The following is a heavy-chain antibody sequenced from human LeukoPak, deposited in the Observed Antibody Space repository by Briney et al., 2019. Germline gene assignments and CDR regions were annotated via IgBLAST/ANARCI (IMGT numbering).Heavy chain of an antibody. Sequence: SQTLSLTCTVSGGSISSGGYYWSWIRQHPGKGLEWIGYIYYSGSTYYNPSLKSRVTISVDTSKNQFSLKLSSVTAADTAVYYCARGRVGNRYRYSSGWLYFDYWGQGTLVTVSS. CDR3: ARGRVGNRYRYSSGWLYFDY. J-gene: IGHJ4*02. CDR1: GGSISSGGYY. D-gene: IGHD6-19*01. V-gene: IGHV4-31*03. CDR2: IYYSGST.